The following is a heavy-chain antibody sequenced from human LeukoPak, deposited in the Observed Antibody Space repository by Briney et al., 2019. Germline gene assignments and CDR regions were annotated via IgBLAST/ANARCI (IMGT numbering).Heavy chain of an antibody. V-gene: IGHV4-38-2*02. CDR3: EVQTVITVTPNWFDP. CDR1: GYSISSGYY. CDR2: IYHSGST. Sequence: ASETLSLTCTVSGYSISSGYYWGWIRQPPGKGLEWIGSIYHSGSTYYNPSLKSRVTISVDTPKNQFSLKLSSVTAADTAVYYCEVQTVITVTPNWFDPWGQGTLVTVSS. D-gene: IGHD4-11*01. J-gene: IGHJ5*02.